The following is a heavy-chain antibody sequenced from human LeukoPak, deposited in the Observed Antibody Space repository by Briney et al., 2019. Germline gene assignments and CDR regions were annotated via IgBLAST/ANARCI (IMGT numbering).Heavy chain of an antibody. Sequence: GASVKVSCKASGYTFTGYYMHWVRQAPGQGLEWMGWINPNSGGTNYAQKFQGRVTMTRDTSISTAYMELSRLPSDDSAVYYCARGPRSKFYSDSSKFDPWGQGTLVTVSS. CDR1: GYTFTGYY. CDR2: INPNSGGT. D-gene: IGHD3-22*01. CDR3: ARGPRSKFYSDSSKFDP. J-gene: IGHJ5*02. V-gene: IGHV1-2*02.